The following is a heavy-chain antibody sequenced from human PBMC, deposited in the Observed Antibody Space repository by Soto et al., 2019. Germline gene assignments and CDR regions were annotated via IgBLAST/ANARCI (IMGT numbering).Heavy chain of an antibody. CDR2: TTGSGGST. J-gene: IGHJ4*02. Sequence: VQLLESGGGLVQPGGSRRLSCVASGFTFRSFAMSWVRQAPGKGLEWVSGTTGSGGSTYSADSVKGRFTISRDNSKNTLYLEMNSLRAEDTAVYHCARARDYYGAGYDYWGQGILVTVSS. D-gene: IGHD3-10*01. V-gene: IGHV3-23*01. CDR3: ARARDYYGAGYDY. CDR1: GFTFRSFA.